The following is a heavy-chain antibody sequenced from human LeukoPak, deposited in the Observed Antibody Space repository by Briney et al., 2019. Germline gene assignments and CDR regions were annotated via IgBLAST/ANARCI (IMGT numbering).Heavy chain of an antibody. D-gene: IGHD3-22*01. CDR3: AKGIIVVIRYYYMDV. CDR1: GFTFSSYA. CDR2: ISGSGGST. J-gene: IGHJ6*03. Sequence: EPGGSLRLSCAASGFTFSSYAMSWVRQAPGKGPEWVSAISGSGGSTYYADSVKGRFTISRDNSKNTLYLQMNSLRAEDTAVYYCAKGIIVVIRYYYMDVWGKGTTVTVSS. V-gene: IGHV3-23*01.